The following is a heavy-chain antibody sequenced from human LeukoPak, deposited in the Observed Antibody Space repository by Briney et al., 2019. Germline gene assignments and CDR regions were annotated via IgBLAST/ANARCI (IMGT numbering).Heavy chain of an antibody. CDR1: GGSFSDHY. Sequence: PSETLSLTCAVYGGSFSDHYWTWIRQPPGKGPEWIGEINYSGSTNYNPSLESRVSISVDTSKNQFSLQLSSVTAADTAVYYCARREIAARPGFYDYWGQGTLVTVSS. D-gene: IGHD6-6*01. CDR3: ARREIAARPGFYDY. CDR2: INYSGST. J-gene: IGHJ4*02. V-gene: IGHV4-34*01.